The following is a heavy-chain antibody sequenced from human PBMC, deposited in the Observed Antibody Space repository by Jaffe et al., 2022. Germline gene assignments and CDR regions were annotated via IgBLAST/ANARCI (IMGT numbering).Heavy chain of an antibody. V-gene: IGHV4-34*01. CDR1: GGSFSGYY. D-gene: IGHD6-13*01. J-gene: IGHJ3*02. Sequence: QVQLQQWGAGLLKPSETLSLTCAVYGGSFSGYYWSWIRQPPGKGLEWIGEINHSGSTNYNPSLKSRVTISVDTSKNQFSLKLSSVTAADTAVYYCARVTGIAAAGTRSAFDIWGQGTMVTVSS. CDR2: INHSGST. CDR3: ARVTGIAAAGTRSAFDI.